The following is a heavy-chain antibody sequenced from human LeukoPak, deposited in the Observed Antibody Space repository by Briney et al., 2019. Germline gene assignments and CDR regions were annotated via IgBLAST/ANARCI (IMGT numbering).Heavy chain of an antibody. D-gene: IGHD6-19*01. CDR3: ARDLEVAGSDSVGY. V-gene: IGHV1-2*02. CDR2: INPNSGGT. J-gene: IGHJ4*02. CDR1: GYTFTGYY. Sequence: ASVKVSCKASGYTFTGYYMHWVRQAPGQGLEWMGWINPNSGGTNYAQKFQGRVTMTRDTSISTAYMELSRLRSDDTAVYHCARDLEVAGSDSVGYWGQGTLVTVSS.